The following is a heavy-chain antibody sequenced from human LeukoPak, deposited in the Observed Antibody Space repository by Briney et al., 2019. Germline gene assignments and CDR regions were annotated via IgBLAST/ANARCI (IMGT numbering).Heavy chain of an antibody. Sequence: ASVKVSCKASGYTFTGYYIHWVRQAPGQGLEWMGWINPNSDATKFARKFQGRVTMTRDTSISTAYMELSRLTSDDTAVYYCARDRGEYDFWSGYYPILYFDYWGQGTLVTVSS. D-gene: IGHD3-3*01. CDR3: ARDRGEYDFWSGYYPILYFDY. V-gene: IGHV1-2*02. CDR1: GYTFTGYY. CDR2: INPNSDAT. J-gene: IGHJ4*02.